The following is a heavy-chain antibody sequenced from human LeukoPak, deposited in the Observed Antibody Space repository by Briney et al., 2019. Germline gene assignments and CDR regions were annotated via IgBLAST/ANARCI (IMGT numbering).Heavy chain of an antibody. Sequence: GGSLRLSCAASGFTFSSYAMSWVRQAPGKGLEWVSAISGSGGSTYYADSVKGRFTISRDNSKNTLYLQMNSLRAEDTAVYYCAKDQEQQLFPRPLGRRSYYFDYWGQGTLVTVSS. CDR2: ISGSGGST. J-gene: IGHJ4*02. CDR3: AKDQEQQLFPRPLGRRSYYFDY. D-gene: IGHD6-13*01. CDR1: GFTFSSYA. V-gene: IGHV3-23*01.